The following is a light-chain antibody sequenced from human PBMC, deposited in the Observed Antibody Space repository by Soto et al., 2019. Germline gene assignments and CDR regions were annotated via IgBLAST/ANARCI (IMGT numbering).Light chain of an antibody. J-gene: IGLJ3*02. CDR3: QTWGTGVWGV. CDR1: SGHSNYA. V-gene: IGLV4-69*01. Sequence: QLVLTQSPSASASLGASVKLTCTLSSGHSNYAIAWHQLRPEKGPRYLMSLNSDGSHSKGDGIPDRFSGSSSGAERYLTISSLQSEDEADYYCQTWGTGVWGVFGGGTKVTVL. CDR2: LNSDGSH.